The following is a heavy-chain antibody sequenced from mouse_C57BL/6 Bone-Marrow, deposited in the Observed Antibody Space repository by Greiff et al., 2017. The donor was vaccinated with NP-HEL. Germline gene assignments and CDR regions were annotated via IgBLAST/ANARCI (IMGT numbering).Heavy chain of an antibody. CDR3: VRRLLGYFDV. CDR2: IRSKSNNYAT. CDR1: GFSFNTYA. J-gene: IGHJ1*03. D-gene: IGHD1-1*01. V-gene: IGHV10-1*01. Sequence: EVKLVESGGGLVQPKGSLKLSCAASGFSFNTYAMNWVRQAPGKGLEWVARIRSKSNNYATYYADSVKDRFTISRDDSESMLYLQMNNLKTEDTAMYYCVRRLLGYFDVWGTGTTVTVSS.